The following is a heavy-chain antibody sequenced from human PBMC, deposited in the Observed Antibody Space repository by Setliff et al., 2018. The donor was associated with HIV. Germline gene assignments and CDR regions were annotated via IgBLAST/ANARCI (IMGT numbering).Heavy chain of an antibody. CDR3: ARGVAAAGMLMDV. V-gene: IGHV4-61*02. J-gene: IGHJ6*03. D-gene: IGHD6-13*01. CDR1: GASITSGIYY. Sequence: SETLSLTCSVSGASITSGIYYWAWIRQPAGKGLEFIGRVYFSGSTNYNPSLKSRVTISLDTSKNRFSLNLRSVTAADTAVYYCARGVAAAGMLMDVWGKGTTVTAP. CDR2: VYFSGST.